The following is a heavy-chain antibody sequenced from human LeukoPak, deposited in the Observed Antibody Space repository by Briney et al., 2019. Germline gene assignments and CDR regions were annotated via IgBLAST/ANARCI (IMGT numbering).Heavy chain of an antibody. V-gene: IGHV4-4*07. J-gene: IGHJ5*02. CDR3: ARDRYGSGSYYKSWFDP. CDR2: IYTSGST. Sequence: SETLSLTCPVSGVSISSYYWSWIRQPAGKGLEWIGRIYTSGSTNYNPSLKSRVTMSVDTSKNQFSLKLTSVTAADTAVYYCARDRYGSGSYYKSWFDPWGQGTLVTVSS. CDR1: GVSISSYY. D-gene: IGHD3-10*01.